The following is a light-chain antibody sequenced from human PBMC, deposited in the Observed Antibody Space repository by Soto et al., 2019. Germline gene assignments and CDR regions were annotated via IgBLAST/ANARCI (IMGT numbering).Light chain of an antibody. J-gene: IGKJ1*01. CDR3: QQSHSSPPWT. Sequence: EIVLTQSPGTLSLSPGERATLSCRASQIVTGSRLAWYHQKVGQAPRLLIYGASYRPGGIPDRFSGSGSATDFTLTITRLEPEDFAVYYCQQSHSSPPWTFGQGTKVEIK. CDR1: QIVTGSR. V-gene: IGKV3-20*01. CDR2: GAS.